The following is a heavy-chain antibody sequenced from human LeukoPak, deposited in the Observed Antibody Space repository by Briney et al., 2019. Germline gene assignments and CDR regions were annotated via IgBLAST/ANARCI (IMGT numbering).Heavy chain of an antibody. CDR3: ASSLGYCSGGSCSFDY. CDR2: INHSGST. D-gene: IGHD2-15*01. CDR1: GGSFSGYY. Sequence: KPSETLSLTCAVYGGSFSGYYWSWIRQPPGKGLEWIGEINHSGSTNYNPSLKSRVTISVDTSKNQFSLKLSSVTAADTAVYYCASSLGYCSGGSCSFDYWGQGTLVTVSS. V-gene: IGHV4-34*01. J-gene: IGHJ4*02.